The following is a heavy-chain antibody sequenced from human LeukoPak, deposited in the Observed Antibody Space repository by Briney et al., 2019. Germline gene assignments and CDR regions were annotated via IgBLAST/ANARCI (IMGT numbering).Heavy chain of an antibody. CDR3: ARDRRLDYQLPADN. V-gene: IGHV1-58*02. J-gene: IGHJ4*02. CDR1: GFTFTSSA. Sequence: ASVKVSCKASGFTFTSSAMQWVRQARGQRLEWIGWIVVGSGNTNYAQKFQERVTITRDMSTSTAYMELSSLRSEDTAVYYCARDRRLDYQLPADNWGQGTLVTVSS. D-gene: IGHD2-2*01. CDR2: IVVGSGNT.